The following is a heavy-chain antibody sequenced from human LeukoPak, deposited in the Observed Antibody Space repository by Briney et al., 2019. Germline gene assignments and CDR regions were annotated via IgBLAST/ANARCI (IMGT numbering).Heavy chain of an antibody. CDR1: GYTFANYG. CDR3: ARVGLYYYDSSGNSFDY. Sequence: ASVEVSCKASGYTFANYGFSWVRQAPGQGLEWLGWISPYNGNTSYAQKVQGRVTMTTDTSTSTAYMELRSLRSDDTAVYYCARVGLYYYDSSGNSFDYWGQGTLVTVSS. V-gene: IGHV1-18*01. J-gene: IGHJ4*02. D-gene: IGHD3-22*01. CDR2: ISPYNGNT.